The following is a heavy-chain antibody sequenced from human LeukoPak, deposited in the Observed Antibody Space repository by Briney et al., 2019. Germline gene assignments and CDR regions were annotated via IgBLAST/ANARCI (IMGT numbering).Heavy chain of an antibody. CDR2: ISSSSSYT. CDR3: ARDLTMVRGVINWFDP. Sequence: PGGSLRLSCAASGFTFSDYYMSWIRQAPGKGLEWVSYISSSSSYTNYADSVKGRFTISRDNAKNSLYLQMNSLRAGDTAVYHCARDLTMVRGVINWFDPWGQGTLVTVSS. CDR1: GFTFSDYY. D-gene: IGHD3-10*01. J-gene: IGHJ5*02. V-gene: IGHV3-11*05.